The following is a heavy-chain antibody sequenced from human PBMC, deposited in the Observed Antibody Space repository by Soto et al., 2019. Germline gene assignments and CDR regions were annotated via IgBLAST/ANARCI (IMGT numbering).Heavy chain of an antibody. CDR1: GYTFNTYG. J-gene: IGHJ3*02. V-gene: IGHV1-18*01. CDR3: ARDRDTVANI. Sequence: QVHLVQSGPEVKKPGASVKVSCKASGYTFNTYGITWVRQAPGQGLEWMAWINAYNGNRIYAQNFQGRVTVTTDTAAYAAYLDLMSLIPDDTAVYFCARDRDTVANICGVGTIVTVSS. CDR2: INAYNGNR. D-gene: IGHD4-17*01.